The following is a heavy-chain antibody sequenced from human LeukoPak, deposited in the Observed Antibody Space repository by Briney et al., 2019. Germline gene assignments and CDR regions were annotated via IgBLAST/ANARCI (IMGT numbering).Heavy chain of an antibody. V-gene: IGHV3-21*01. D-gene: IGHD5-18*01. CDR3: ARSAGDRGYSYGYIDY. CDR2: ISRRSTYI. Sequence: GGSLRLSCAASGFTFSSYTMNWVRQAPGKGLEWVSSISRRSTYIYYADSVKGRFTISRDNAKNSLYLQMNSLRAEDTAVYYCARSAGDRGYSYGYIDYWGQGTLVTVSS. CDR1: GFTFSSYT. J-gene: IGHJ4*02.